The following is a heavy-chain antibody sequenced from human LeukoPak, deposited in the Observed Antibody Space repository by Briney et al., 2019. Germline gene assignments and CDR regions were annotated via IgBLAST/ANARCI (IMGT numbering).Heavy chain of an antibody. CDR1: GGSFSSYA. Sequence: SVKVSCKASGGSFSSYAISWVRQAPGQGLEWMGRIIPILGIANYAQKFQGRVTITADKSTSTAYMELSSLRSEDTAVYYCARTYSGSYLFDYWGQGTLVTASS. CDR2: IIPILGIA. J-gene: IGHJ4*02. CDR3: ARTYSGSYLFDY. V-gene: IGHV1-69*04. D-gene: IGHD1-26*01.